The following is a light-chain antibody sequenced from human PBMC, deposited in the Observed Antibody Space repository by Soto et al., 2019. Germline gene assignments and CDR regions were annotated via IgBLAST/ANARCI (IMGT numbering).Light chain of an antibody. CDR3: QKRSNWPPLT. CDR2: DAS. J-gene: IGKJ4*01. CDR1: QSVSSY. Sequence: EIVLPQSPATLSLSPGERATLSCRASQSVSSYLAWYQQKPGQAPRLLIYDASNRATGIPARFSGSGSGTDFTLTISSLEPEDFAVYYCQKRSNWPPLTFGGGTKVEIK. V-gene: IGKV3-11*01.